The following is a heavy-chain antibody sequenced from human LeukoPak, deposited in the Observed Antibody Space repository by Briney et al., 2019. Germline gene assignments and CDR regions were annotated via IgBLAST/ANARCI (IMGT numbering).Heavy chain of an antibody. CDR3: VQSSPTIDY. D-gene: IGHD5-12*01. CDR1: GFTFSNYW. CDR2: INSDGSST. Sequence: PGGSLRLSCAASGFTFSNYWMHWVRQAPGKGLVWVSRINSDGSSTTYADSVKGRFTISRDNSKNTLYLPMNSLRAEDTAVYYCVQSSPTIDYWGQGTLVTVSS. J-gene: IGHJ4*02. V-gene: IGHV3-74*01.